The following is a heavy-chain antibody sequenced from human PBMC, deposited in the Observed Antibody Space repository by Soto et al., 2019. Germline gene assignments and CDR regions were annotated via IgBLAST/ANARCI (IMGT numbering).Heavy chain of an antibody. CDR2: INPILGTP. Sequence: ASVKVSCKASGATYSTSAISWVRQAPGQGLEWMGGINPILGTPDYAHKFQGRVTITADESTSTVYMELGSLRSEDTALYFCARGGVDVVATSAFDYWGQGTLVTVSS. V-gene: IGHV1-69*13. CDR1: GATYSTSA. CDR3: ARGGVDVVATSAFDY. J-gene: IGHJ4*02. D-gene: IGHD5-12*01.